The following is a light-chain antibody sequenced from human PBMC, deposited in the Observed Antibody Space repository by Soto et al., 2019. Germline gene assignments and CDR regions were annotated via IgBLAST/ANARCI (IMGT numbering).Light chain of an antibody. CDR3: MQALQTPPT. CDR1: QSLLHSNGYNY. V-gene: IGKV2-28*01. J-gene: IGKJ1*01. Sequence: DVVMAQSPLSLPVTPGEPASISCRSSQSLLHSNGYNYLDWYLQKPGQSPQLLIYLGSSRASGVPDRFSGGGSGTDFTLKISRVEAEDVGIYYCMQALQTPPTFGQGTKVDIK. CDR2: LGS.